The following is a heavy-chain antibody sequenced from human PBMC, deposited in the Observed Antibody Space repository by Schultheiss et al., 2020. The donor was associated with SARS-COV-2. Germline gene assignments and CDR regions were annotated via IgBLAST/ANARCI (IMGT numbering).Heavy chain of an antibody. Sequence: GGSLRLSCAASGFTFSTYGMHWVRQASGKGLEWVGRIRRKTDNHATAYTASVKGRFTISRDDSKNTAYLQMNSLKTEDTAVYYCTRLVRDDYRTGSFWFDPWGQGTLVTVSS. CDR1: GFTFSTYG. V-gene: IGHV3-73*01. CDR2: IRRKTDNHAT. J-gene: IGHJ5*02. CDR3: TRLVRDDYRTGSFWFDP. D-gene: IGHD5-24*01.